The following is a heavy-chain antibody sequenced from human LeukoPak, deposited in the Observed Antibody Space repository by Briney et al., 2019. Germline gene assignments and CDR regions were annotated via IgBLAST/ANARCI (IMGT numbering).Heavy chain of an antibody. V-gene: IGHV1-46*01. J-gene: IGHJ4*02. CDR3: AKSIAVAGAYYFDY. CDR1: GYTFTSNY. D-gene: IGHD6-19*01. Sequence: ASVKVSCKAFGYTFTSNYMHWVRQAPGQGPEWMGVISPSGGSTTYAQKFQDRLTLTRDMSTSTDYLELSSLRAEDTAVYYCAKSIAVAGAYYFDYWGQGTLVTVSS. CDR2: ISPSGGST.